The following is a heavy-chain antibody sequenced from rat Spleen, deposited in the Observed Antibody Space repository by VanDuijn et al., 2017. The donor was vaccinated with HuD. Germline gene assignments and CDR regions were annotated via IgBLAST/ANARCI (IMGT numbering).Heavy chain of an antibody. CDR2: IWNNGST. V-gene: IGHV2-13*01. Sequence: QVQLKESGPGLVQPSQTLSLTCTVSGFSLSSYGVIWVRQSPGKGLEWMGVIWNNGSTNYNSPLKSRLSISRDTSKSQVYLKMNSLQTEDTATYYCTRDHGYYSVHYFDYWGQGVMVTVSS. D-gene: IGHD1-1*01. CDR3: TRDHGYYSVHYFDY. CDR1: GFSLSSYG. J-gene: IGHJ2*01.